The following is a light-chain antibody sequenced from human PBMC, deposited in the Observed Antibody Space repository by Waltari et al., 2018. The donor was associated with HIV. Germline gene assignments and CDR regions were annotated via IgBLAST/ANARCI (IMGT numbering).Light chain of an antibody. Sequence: QSVLTQPPSVSAAPGQKVTFSCSGSTSNIGKNFVSWYQQLPEAAPKLIIYDNKNRPSGFPDRFSGSQSATSATLAITGLQTGDEADYYCGTWDSSVSAGVFGGGTKLTVL. J-gene: IGLJ2*01. V-gene: IGLV1-51*01. CDR3: GTWDSSVSAGV. CDR2: DNK. CDR1: TSNIGKNF.